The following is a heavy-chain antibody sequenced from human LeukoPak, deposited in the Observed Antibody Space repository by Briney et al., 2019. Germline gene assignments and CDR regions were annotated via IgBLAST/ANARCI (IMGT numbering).Heavy chain of an antibody. CDR1: SGSLSTYY. Sequence: SETLSLTCTVSSGSLSTYYWNWIRQPAGKGLEWIGRIYTSGSTNYNPSLQSRVTMSVDASKNQFSLKLSSVTAADTAVYYCARRVVPSAPWFDPWGQGTLVTVSS. D-gene: IGHD2-2*01. CDR2: IYTSGST. CDR3: ARRVVPSAPWFDP. J-gene: IGHJ5*02. V-gene: IGHV4-4*07.